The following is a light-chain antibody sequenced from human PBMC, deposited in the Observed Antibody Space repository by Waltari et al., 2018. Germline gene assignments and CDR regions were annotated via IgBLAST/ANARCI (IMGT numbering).Light chain of an antibody. CDR1: DSDVSPYDF. CDR2: EVS. V-gene: IGLV2-14*01. J-gene: IGLJ1*01. CDR3: SSYTTSSAPGV. Sequence: QSALTQPASVSGSPGQSITISCSGPDSDVSPYDFVSWYQQHPGKAPPLIIYEVSNRPSGISNRFSASKSGNTASLTISGLQAEDDADYYCSSYTTSSAPGVFGTGTRVTVL.